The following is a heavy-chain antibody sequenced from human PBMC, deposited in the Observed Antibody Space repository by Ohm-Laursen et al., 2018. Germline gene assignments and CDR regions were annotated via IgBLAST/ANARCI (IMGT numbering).Heavy chain of an antibody. D-gene: IGHD3-9*01. CDR3: ARGLGLSVYYDILTGYYTY. V-gene: IGHV1-8*01. Sequence: ASVKVSCKASGYTFTSYDINWVRQATGQGLEWMGWMNPNSGNTGYAQKFQGRVTMTRNISISTAYMELSSLRSEDTAVYYCARGLGLSVYYDILTGYYTYWGQGTLVTVSS. J-gene: IGHJ4*02. CDR1: GYTFTSYD. CDR2: MNPNSGNT.